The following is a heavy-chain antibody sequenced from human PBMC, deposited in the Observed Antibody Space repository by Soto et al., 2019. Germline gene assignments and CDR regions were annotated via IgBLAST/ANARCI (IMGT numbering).Heavy chain of an antibody. Sequence: ASVKVSCKVSGYTLTELSMHWVRQAPGKGLEWMGGFDPEDGETIYAQKFQGRVTMTEDTSTDTAYMELSSLRSEDTAVYYCATDGSSSSGRDWFDPWGQGTLVTVSS. CDR2: FDPEDGET. D-gene: IGHD6-6*01. CDR3: ATDGSSSSGRDWFDP. V-gene: IGHV1-24*01. CDR1: GYTLTELS. J-gene: IGHJ5*02.